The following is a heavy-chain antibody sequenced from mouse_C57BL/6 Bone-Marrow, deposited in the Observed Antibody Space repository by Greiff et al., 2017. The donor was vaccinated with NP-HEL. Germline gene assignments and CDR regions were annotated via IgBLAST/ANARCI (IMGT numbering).Heavy chain of an antibody. V-gene: IGHV1-42*01. D-gene: IGHD1-1*01. J-gene: IGHJ2*01. CDR1: GYSFTGYY. CDR2: INPSTGGT. Sequence: VQLQQSGPELVKPGASVKISCKASGYSFTGYYMNWVKQSPEKSLEWIGEINPSTGGTTYNQKFKAKATLTVDKSSSTAYMQLKSLTSEDSAVYYCARNDYYGSSYPPFDYWGQGTTLTVSS. CDR3: ARNDYYGSSYPPFDY.